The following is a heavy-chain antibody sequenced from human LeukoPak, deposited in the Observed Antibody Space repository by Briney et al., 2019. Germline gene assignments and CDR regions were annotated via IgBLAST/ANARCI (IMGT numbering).Heavy chain of an antibody. CDR1: GFTFSSYA. D-gene: IGHD3-22*01. Sequence: GGSLRLSCAASGFTFSSYAMSWVRQAPGKGLEWVSAISGSGGSTYYADSVKGRFTISRDNSKNTLYLQMNSLRAEDTAVYYCAKDLSLYYYDSSGYPYYFDYWGQGTLVTVSS. CDR3: AKDLSLYYYDSSGYPYYFDY. V-gene: IGHV3-23*01. CDR2: ISGSGGST. J-gene: IGHJ4*02.